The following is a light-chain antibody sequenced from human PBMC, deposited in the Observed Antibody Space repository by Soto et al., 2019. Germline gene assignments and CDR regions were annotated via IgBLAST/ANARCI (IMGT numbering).Light chain of an antibody. CDR3: QQDTSY. J-gene: IGKJ4*01. Sequence: DIQMTQSPSTLSASVGDRVTITCRASQSISTWLAWYQQKPGKAPKVLISQVSNLESGVPSRFSGSGSGTEFTLTITSLQPDDSATYYCQQDTSYFGGGTKVDI. CDR1: QSISTW. V-gene: IGKV1-5*01. CDR2: QVS.